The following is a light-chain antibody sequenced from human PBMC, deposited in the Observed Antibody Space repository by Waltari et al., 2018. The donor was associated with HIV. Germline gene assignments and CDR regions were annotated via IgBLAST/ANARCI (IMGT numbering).Light chain of an antibody. V-gene: IGLV2-14*03. CDR3: GAYVTSYSWV. CDR1: SRDVGGHNH. CDR2: ELT. J-gene: IGLJ3*02. Sequence: QSALTQPASVSGSPGQSITISCTGTSRDVGGHNHVSWYQQYPANAPKLLIYELTYRPSGVYDRFSGSKSGNTASLTISGLQTEDEADYYCGAYVTSYSWVFGGGTKVTVL.